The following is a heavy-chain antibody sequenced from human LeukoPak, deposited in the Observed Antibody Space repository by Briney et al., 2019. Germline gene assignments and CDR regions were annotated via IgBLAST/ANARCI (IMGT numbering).Heavy chain of an antibody. V-gene: IGHV4-59*08. Sequence: SEPLSLPGNLSGASVSSFYWSWIRQPPGRGLEGIGHKYKSGRANYNHYLKSRVTISVATSKNQFSLKLSSVTAADTAVYYCARRDSGSYYGGGAFDIWGQGTMVTVSS. J-gene: IGHJ3*02. CDR1: GASVSSFY. D-gene: IGHD1-26*01. CDR3: ARRDSGSYYGGGAFDI. CDR2: KYKSGRA.